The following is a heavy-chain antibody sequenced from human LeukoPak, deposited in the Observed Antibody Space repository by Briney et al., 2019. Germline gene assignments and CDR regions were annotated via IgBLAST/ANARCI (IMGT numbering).Heavy chain of an antibody. Sequence: GGSLRLSCAASGFTFSSYAMSWVRQAPGKGLEWVSSISASGGTTYYADSAKGRFTISRDNSKNTLYLQMHSLRAEDSAIYYCAKDPREYCSSTSCPKWFDPWGQGTLVTVSS. CDR1: GFTFSSYA. CDR2: ISASGGTT. CDR3: AKDPREYCSSTSCPKWFDP. J-gene: IGHJ5*02. D-gene: IGHD2-2*01. V-gene: IGHV3-23*01.